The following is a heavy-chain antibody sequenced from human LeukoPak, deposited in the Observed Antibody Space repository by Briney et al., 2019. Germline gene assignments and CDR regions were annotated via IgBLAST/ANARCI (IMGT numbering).Heavy chain of an antibody. V-gene: IGHV3-74*01. J-gene: IGHJ4*02. Sequence: PGGSLRLSCAASGFTFSSYWMHWVRQAPGKGLVWVSRISPDGSSALYADSVKGRFTISRDNAKNTLYLQMNSLRGDDMAVYYCARVSVWPRCHFDYWGQGTLVTVSS. CDR3: ARVSVWPRCHFDY. CDR2: ISPDGSSA. D-gene: IGHD6-19*01. CDR1: GFTFSSYW.